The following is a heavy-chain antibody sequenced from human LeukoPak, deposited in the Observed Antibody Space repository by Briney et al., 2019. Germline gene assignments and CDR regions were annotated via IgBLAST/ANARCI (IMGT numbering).Heavy chain of an antibody. J-gene: IGHJ4*02. Sequence: PGGSLRLSCAASGLTFSQYAMSWLRQAPGKGLEWISFINFGDGNTHYADSVKGRFTISRDNSKNTLYLQMNSLRAEDTAAYYCASSGYGVHDYWGQGTLVTVSS. D-gene: IGHD4-17*01. CDR2: INFGDGNT. V-gene: IGHV3-23*01. CDR3: ASSGYGVHDY. CDR1: GLTFSQYA.